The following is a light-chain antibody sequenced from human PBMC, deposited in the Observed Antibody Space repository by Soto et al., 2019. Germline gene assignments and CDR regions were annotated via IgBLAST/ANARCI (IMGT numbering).Light chain of an antibody. Sequence: EIVMTQSPATLSMSPGERATLSCRATQNVNSNLAWYQHRPGQAPRLLIYGASIRPTGIPARFSGSGSGTEFTLTIDSLQSEDFADYYCQQYNAWPPMYTFGQGTKLEIK. CDR1: QNVNSN. CDR2: GAS. V-gene: IGKV3-15*01. J-gene: IGKJ2*01. CDR3: QQYNAWPPMYT.